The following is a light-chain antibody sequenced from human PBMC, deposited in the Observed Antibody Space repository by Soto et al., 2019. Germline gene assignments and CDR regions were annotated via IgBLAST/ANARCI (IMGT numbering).Light chain of an antibody. J-gene: IGKJ1*01. CDR3: LQYHNLWA. V-gene: IGKV3-11*01. CDR2: DAS. Sequence: EIVLTQSPATLSLSPGERATLSCRASQSISSYLAWYQQKPGQAPRLLIYDASNRATGIPARFSGSGSGTEFTLTISSLQPEDFTVYSCLQYHNLWAFGQGTKVDIK. CDR1: QSISSY.